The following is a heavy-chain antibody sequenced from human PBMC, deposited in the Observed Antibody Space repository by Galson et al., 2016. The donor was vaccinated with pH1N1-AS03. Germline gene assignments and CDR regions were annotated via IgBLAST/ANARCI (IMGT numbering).Heavy chain of an antibody. V-gene: IGHV3-53*01. CDR1: GFSVGDNY. J-gene: IGHJ3*01. D-gene: IGHD3-10*01. CDR2: MYSGGST. Sequence: SLRLSCAVSGFSVGDNYITWVRQAPGKGLEWVAVMYSGGSTYYADSVRGRFTISRDTSRDTVFLQMNSLRGDDSALYFCARARLLPDPLDAWGQGTMVTVSS. CDR3: ARARLLPDPLDA.